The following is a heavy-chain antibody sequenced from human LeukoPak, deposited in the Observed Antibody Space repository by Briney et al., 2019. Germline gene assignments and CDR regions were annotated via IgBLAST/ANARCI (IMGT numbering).Heavy chain of an antibody. CDR2: IYYSGST. Sequence: SETLSLTCTVSGGSINSSPYYWGWIRQPPGKGLEWIGSIYYSGSTYYNPSLKSRVTISVDTSKNQFSLKLSSVTAADTAVYYCGGVYDSFTHDAFDIWGQGTMVTVPS. J-gene: IGHJ3*02. V-gene: IGHV4-39*07. D-gene: IGHD3-22*01. CDR3: GGVYDSFTHDAFDI. CDR1: GGSINSSPYY.